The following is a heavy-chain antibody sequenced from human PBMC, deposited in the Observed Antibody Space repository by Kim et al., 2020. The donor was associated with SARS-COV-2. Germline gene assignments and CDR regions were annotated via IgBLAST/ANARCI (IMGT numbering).Heavy chain of an antibody. Sequence: LKSRVTISVDTSKNQFSLKLSSVTAADTAVYYCARGFGIVVVVAATYFDYWGQGTLVTVSS. CDR3: ARGFGIVVVVAATYFDY. D-gene: IGHD2-15*01. J-gene: IGHJ4*02. V-gene: IGHV4-34*01.